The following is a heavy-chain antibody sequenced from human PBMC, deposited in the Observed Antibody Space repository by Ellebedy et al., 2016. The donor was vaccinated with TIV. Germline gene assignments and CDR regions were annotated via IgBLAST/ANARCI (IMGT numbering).Heavy chain of an antibody. CDR2: INSDGSST. CDR3: ARVLAVAGSYYYYGMDV. Sequence: GGSLRLXCAASGFTFSSYWMHWVRQAPGKGLVWVSRINSDGSSTSYADSVKGRFTISRDNAKNTLYLQMNSLRAEDTAVYYCARVLAVAGSYYYYGMDVWGQGTTVTVSS. CDR1: GFTFSSYW. D-gene: IGHD6-19*01. J-gene: IGHJ6*02. V-gene: IGHV3-74*01.